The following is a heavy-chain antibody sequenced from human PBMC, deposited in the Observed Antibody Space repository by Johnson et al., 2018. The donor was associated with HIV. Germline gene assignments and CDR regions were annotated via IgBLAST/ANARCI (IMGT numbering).Heavy chain of an antibody. CDR1: GFTFSDYG. J-gene: IGHJ3*02. Sequence: QVQLVESGGGVVQPGRSLRLSCAASGFTFSDYGIHWVRQAPGKGLEWVAVVWSDGNNRYYADSVKGRFTISRDNPKNTLYLQMNSLRAEDTAVYYCARDQNIVLMVYAAPGAFDIWGQGTMVTVSS. CDR2: VWSDGNNR. D-gene: IGHD2-8*01. V-gene: IGHV3-33*01. CDR3: ARDQNIVLMVYAAPGAFDI.